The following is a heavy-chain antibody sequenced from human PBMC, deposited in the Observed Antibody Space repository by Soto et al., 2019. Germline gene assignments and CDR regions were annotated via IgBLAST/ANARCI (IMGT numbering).Heavy chain of an antibody. J-gene: IGHJ5*02. Sequence: QVQLQESGPGLVKPSETLSLTCTVSGGSISSYYWSWIRQPPGKGLEWIGYIYYSGSTNYNPSLKGRFTLSVDTSNHQFSLQLSSVTAADTAVYYCARAKAPLYSSSWYWFDPWGQGTLVTVSS. CDR3: ARAKAPLYSSSWYWFDP. D-gene: IGHD6-13*01. V-gene: IGHV4-59*08. CDR1: GGSISSYY. CDR2: IYYSGST.